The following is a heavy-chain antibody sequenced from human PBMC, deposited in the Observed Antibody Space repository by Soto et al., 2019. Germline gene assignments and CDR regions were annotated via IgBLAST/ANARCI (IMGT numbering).Heavy chain of an antibody. V-gene: IGHV3-74*01. CDR1: GFTFSMYW. D-gene: IGHD1-1*01. J-gene: IGHJ4*02. CDR2: INDDGSST. Sequence: GGSLRLSCAASGFTFSMYWMHWVRQVPGKGPEWVSRINDDGSSTNYADSVKGRFTISRDNAKNTLYLQMNDLRAEDTAVYYCTRGHRSTSTGTGDFWGQGTIVTVSS. CDR3: TRGHRSTSTGTGDF.